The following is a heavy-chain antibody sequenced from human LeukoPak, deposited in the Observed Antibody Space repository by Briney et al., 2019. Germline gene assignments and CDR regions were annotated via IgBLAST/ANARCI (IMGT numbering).Heavy chain of an antibody. D-gene: IGHD3-10*01. Sequence: ESLKISCKGSGYSFTNYWIGWVRQMPGKGLEWMGIIYPGDSDTRYSPSFQGQVTISADKSISTAYLQWSSLKASDTAMYYCARVAPSYYYGSGTAENFDYWGQGTLVTVSS. CDR3: ARVAPSYYYGSGTAENFDY. V-gene: IGHV5-51*01. CDR1: GYSFTNYW. J-gene: IGHJ4*02. CDR2: IYPGDSDT.